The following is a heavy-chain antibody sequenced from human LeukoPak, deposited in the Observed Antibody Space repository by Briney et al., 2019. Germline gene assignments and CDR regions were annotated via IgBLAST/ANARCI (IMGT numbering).Heavy chain of an antibody. D-gene: IGHD3-10*01. V-gene: IGHV4-59*08. CDR3: ARQHYYGSGSYDY. Sequence: TSETLSLTCTVSGGSISSYYWSWIRQPPGKGLEWIGYIYYSGSTNYNPSLKSRVTISVDTSKNQFSLKLSSVTAADTAVYYCARQHYYGSGSYDYWGQGTLVTVSS. CDR2: IYYSGST. CDR1: GGSISSYY. J-gene: IGHJ4*02.